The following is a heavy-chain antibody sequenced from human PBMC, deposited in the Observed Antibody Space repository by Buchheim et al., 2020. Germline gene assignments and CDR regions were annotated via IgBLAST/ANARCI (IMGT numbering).Heavy chain of an antibody. J-gene: IGHJ6*02. CDR1: GGSITSGNFY. V-gene: IGHV4-30-4*01. Sequence: QVQLQESGPGLVKSSQTLVLTCSVSGGSITSGNFYWSWIRQSPGKGLEWIGCIYSSGSTYYSSSIKSRVDITIDSYKHQFFLRLSSVTAADAAVYYCARDGGYYRDASTKYRPGGGMGVWGQGTT. CDR2: IYSSGST. CDR3: ARDGGYYRDASTKYRPGGGMGV. D-gene: IGHD2-2*01.